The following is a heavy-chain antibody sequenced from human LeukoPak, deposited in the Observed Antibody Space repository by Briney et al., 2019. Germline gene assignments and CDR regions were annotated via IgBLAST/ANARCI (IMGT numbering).Heavy chain of an antibody. CDR2: ISGSGGST. CDR1: GFTFSSYA. J-gene: IGHJ5*02. Sequence: GGSLRLSCAASGFTFSSYAMSWVRQAPGKGLEWVSAISGSGGSTDYADSVKGRFTISRDNSKNTLYLQMNSLRAEDTALYYCAKDKGSSWSSDNWFDPWGQGTLVTVSS. D-gene: IGHD6-13*01. CDR3: AKDKGSSWSSDNWFDP. V-gene: IGHV3-23*01.